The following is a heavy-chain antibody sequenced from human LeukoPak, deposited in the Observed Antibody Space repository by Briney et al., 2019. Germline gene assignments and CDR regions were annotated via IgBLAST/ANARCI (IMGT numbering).Heavy chain of an antibody. D-gene: IGHD3-3*01. Sequence: SGTLSLTCAVSGGSISSSNWWSWVRQPPGKGLECVGEIYHSRSTNYNPSLKSRVTISVDKSKNQFSLKLSSVTAADTAVYYCARGGDVLRFLEWSHPNYYGMGVWGQGTTVTVSS. CDR1: GGSISSSNW. CDR3: ARGGDVLRFLEWSHPNYYGMGV. J-gene: IGHJ6*02. V-gene: IGHV4-4*02. CDR2: IYHSRST.